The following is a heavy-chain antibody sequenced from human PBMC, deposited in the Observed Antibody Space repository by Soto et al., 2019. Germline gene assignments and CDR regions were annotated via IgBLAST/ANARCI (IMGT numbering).Heavy chain of an antibody. Sequence: ASVKVSCKASGYTFNNYDIHWVRQAPGHGLEWMGWMNPNSGNTGYAQNFRGRVTMTQNTAIGTAYMELSSLRSDDTATYYCTRAYGAETFDFWGQGTWVTVSS. J-gene: IGHJ5*01. D-gene: IGHD3-10*01. V-gene: IGHV1-8*02. CDR2: MNPNSGNT. CDR3: TRAYGAETFDF. CDR1: GYTFNNYD.